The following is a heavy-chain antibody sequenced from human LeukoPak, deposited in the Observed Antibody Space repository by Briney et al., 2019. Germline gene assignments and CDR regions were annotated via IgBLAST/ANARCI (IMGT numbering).Heavy chain of an antibody. V-gene: IGHV4-59*07. J-gene: IGHJ6*03. CDR1: GGSISSYY. D-gene: IGHD5-12*01. CDR3: SRGTIKDYYYYMNV. CDR2: IYYSGST. Sequence: SDTLSLTCTVSGGSISSYYWSWIRQPPGKGLEGIGYIYYSGSTNYNPSLKSRVTISIDTSKNQFSLKLSTVTAADTAVYYCSRGTIKDYYYYMNVWGKGTTVTVSS.